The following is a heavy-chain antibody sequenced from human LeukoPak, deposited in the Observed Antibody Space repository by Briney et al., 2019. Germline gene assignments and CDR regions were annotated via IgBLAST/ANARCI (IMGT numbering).Heavy chain of an antibody. J-gene: IGHJ4*02. Sequence: GGSLRLSCSASGFTFTTYGMNWVRQAPGKGLEWVSGIGGSGIRTYYADSVKGRFTISRDNSKNTLYLQMNSLRDEDTAVYYCAKDDSYASGNFDYWGQGTLVTVSS. CDR3: AKDDSYASGNFDY. CDR2: IGGSGIRT. D-gene: IGHD3-10*01. V-gene: IGHV3-23*01. CDR1: GFTFTTYG.